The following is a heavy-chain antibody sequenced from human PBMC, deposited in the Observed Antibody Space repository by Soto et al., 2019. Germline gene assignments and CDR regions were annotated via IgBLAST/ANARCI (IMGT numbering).Heavy chain of an antibody. Sequence: GESLKISCKGSGYSFTTYWIGWVRQMPGKGLEWMGIIYPGDSDTKYSPSFRGQVTISADKSISTAYLQWSSLKASDTAMYYCASSIALAGISGSFDYWSQGTLVTVSS. CDR3: ASSIALAGISGSFDY. D-gene: IGHD6-19*01. J-gene: IGHJ4*02. CDR2: IYPGDSDT. V-gene: IGHV5-51*01. CDR1: GYSFTTYW.